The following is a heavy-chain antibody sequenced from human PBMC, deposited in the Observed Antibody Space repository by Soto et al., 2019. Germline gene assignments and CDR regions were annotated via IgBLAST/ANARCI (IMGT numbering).Heavy chain of an antibody. J-gene: IGHJ6*02. CDR1: GGTFSSYA. CDR2: IIPIFGTA. D-gene: IGHD5-12*01. V-gene: IGHV1-69*01. CDR3: ARREVGYAVNRKYGMDV. Sequence: QVQLVQSGAEVKKPGPSVKVSCKASGGTFSSYAISWVRQAPGQGLEWMGGIIPIFGTANYAQKFQGRVTITADESTSTAYMELSSLRSEDTAVYYWARREVGYAVNRKYGMDVWGQGTTVIVSS.